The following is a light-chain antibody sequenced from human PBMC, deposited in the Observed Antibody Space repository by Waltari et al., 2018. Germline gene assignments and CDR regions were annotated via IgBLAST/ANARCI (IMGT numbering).Light chain of an antibody. CDR2: EVS. CDR1: SSAVGGYNY. CDR3: SSYAGSNNLG. V-gene: IGLV2-8*01. J-gene: IGLJ3*02. Sequence: QSALTQPPSASGSPGQSVTISCTGTSSAVGGYNYVSWYQQHPGKAPNLMIYEVSKRPSGVPDRFSGSKSGNTASLTVSGLQAEDEADYYCSSYAGSNNLGFGGGTKLTVL.